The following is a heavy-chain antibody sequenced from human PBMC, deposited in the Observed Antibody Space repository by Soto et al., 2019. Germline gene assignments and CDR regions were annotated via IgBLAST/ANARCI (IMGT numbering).Heavy chain of an antibody. CDR3: GRVGIGYYYGMDV. V-gene: IGHV3-48*03. CDR1: GFTFSRYE. Sequence: GGSLRLSCAASGFTFSRYEMNWVRQAPGKGLEWVSHISSSGSSIYYADSVKGRFTIARDNAKNSMYLQMNSLRAEDTAVYYCGRVGIGYYYGMDVWGQGNTVTV. J-gene: IGHJ6*02. D-gene: IGHD2-2*03. CDR2: ISSSGSSI.